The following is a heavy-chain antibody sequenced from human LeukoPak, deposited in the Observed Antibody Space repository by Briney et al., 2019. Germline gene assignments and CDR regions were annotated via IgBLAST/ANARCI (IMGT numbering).Heavy chain of an antibody. CDR2: INPYNANT. CDR3: ATPYDTAMANFDY. CDR1: GYTFTSYG. V-gene: IGHV1-18*01. D-gene: IGHD5-18*01. Sequence: ASVKVSCKASGYTFTSYGISWLRQAPGQGLEWMGWINPYNANTNYAQKLQGRVIMTTDTSTSTAYMEVRSLRSDDTAVYYCATPYDTAMANFDYWGQGTLVTVSS. J-gene: IGHJ4*02.